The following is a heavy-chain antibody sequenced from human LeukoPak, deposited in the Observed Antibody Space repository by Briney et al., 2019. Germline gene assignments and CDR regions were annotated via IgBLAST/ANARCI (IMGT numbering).Heavy chain of an antibody. Sequence: GGSLRLSCAASGFTFSSYSMNWVRQAPGKGLEWVSSISSSSSYIYYADSVKGRFTISRDNAKNSLYLQMNSLRAEDTAGYYCARATTEQWLVEWGQGTLVTVSS. CDR3: ARATTEQWLVE. CDR2: ISSSSSYI. J-gene: IGHJ4*02. V-gene: IGHV3-21*01. CDR1: GFTFSSYS. D-gene: IGHD6-19*01.